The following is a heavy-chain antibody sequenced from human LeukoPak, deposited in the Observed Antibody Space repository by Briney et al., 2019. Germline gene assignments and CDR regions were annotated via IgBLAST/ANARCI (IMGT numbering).Heavy chain of an antibody. J-gene: IGHJ4*02. CDR2: INPNGGGT. CDR1: GYTFTSYY. Sequence: ASVKVSCKASGYTFTSYYLHWLRQAPGQGLEYLGWINPNGGGTNFPQKFQSRVTLTIDTSVNTGYMEITKLTSDDTAVYYCARIITSTWYNEFDCWGQGTLVAVSS. D-gene: IGHD1-14*01. CDR3: ARIITSTWYNEFDC. V-gene: IGHV1-2*02.